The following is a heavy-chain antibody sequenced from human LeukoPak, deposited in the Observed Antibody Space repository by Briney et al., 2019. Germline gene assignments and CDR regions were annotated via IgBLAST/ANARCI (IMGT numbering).Heavy chain of an antibody. CDR1: GGSISSSSYY. CDR3: AGPGYSSSWYVAY. V-gene: IGHV4-39*07. D-gene: IGHD6-13*01. Sequence: SETLSLTCTVSGGSISSSSYYWGWIRQPPGKGLEWIGYIYYSGSTYYNPSLKSRVTMSVDTSKNQFSLKLSSVTAADTAVYYCAGPGYSSSWYVAYWGQGTLVTVSS. CDR2: IYYSGST. J-gene: IGHJ4*02.